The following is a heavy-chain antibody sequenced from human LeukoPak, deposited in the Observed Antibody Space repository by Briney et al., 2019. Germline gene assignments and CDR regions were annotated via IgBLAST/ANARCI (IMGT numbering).Heavy chain of an antibody. CDR3: ARVRSSGWSYFDY. V-gene: IGHV3-74*01. D-gene: IGHD6-19*01. J-gene: IGHJ4*02. Sequence: GGSLRLSCAASGCTFSSYWMHWVRQAPGKGLVWVSRINSDGSSTSYADSVKGRFTISRDNAKNTLYLQMNSLRAKDTAVYYCARVRSSGWSYFDYWGQGTLVTVSS. CDR1: GCTFSSYW. CDR2: INSDGSST.